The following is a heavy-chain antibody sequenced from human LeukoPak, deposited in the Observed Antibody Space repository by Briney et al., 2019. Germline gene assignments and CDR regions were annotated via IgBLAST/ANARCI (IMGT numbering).Heavy chain of an antibody. CDR1: GFTVSSDF. J-gene: IGHJ5*02. Sequence: GGSLRLSCAASGFTVSSDFMSWVRQAPGKGLEWVSVIYSGGSTYYADSVKGRFTISRDKSKNTVYLQMNSLRFEDTAMYYCARNWFDPWGQGTLVTVSS. V-gene: IGHV3-53*05. CDR3: ARNWFDP. CDR2: IYSGGST.